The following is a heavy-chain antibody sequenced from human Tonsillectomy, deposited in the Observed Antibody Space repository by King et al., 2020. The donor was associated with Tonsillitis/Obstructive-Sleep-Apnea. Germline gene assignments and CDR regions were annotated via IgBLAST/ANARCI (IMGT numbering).Heavy chain of an antibody. V-gene: IGHV3-21*01. Sequence: VQLVESGGGLVKPGGSLRLSCAASGFTFSSYSMNWVRQAPGKGLEWVSSISSSSSYIYYADSVKDRFTISRDNAKNSLYLQMNSLRVEDTAVYYCAREGQQLPQGFDPWGQGTLVTVSS. D-gene: IGHD6-13*01. CDR3: AREGQQLPQGFDP. J-gene: IGHJ5*02. CDR1: GFTFSSYS. CDR2: ISSSSSYI.